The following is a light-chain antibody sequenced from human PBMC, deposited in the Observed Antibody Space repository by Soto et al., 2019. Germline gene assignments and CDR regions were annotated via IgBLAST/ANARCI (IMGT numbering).Light chain of an antibody. J-gene: IGKJ1*01. CDR1: ESISTS. CDR3: QQYNSNPWT. V-gene: IGKV1-5*03. CDR2: KAP. Sequence: DIQITQSPSTLSASVGDRVTITCRASESISTSLAWYQKKPGKAPKFLRYKAPTLESGVPSRFSASGSGTEFTLTITSLQPDDFAPNNCQQYNSNPWTLGQGSTVDMK.